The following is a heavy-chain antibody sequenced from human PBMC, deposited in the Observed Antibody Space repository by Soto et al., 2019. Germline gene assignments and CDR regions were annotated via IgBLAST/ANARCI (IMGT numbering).Heavy chain of an antibody. Sequence: GVSLRLSCVASGFTFSTYSMNWVRQAPGKGLEWVSYISSSSSTIYYADSVKGRFTISRDNAKNSLYLQMNSLRDDDTAVYYCARDYHDEEFDYWGQGTLVTVSS. CDR2: ISSSSSTI. CDR1: GFTFSTYS. D-gene: IGHD2-2*01. CDR3: ARDYHDEEFDY. J-gene: IGHJ4*02. V-gene: IGHV3-48*02.